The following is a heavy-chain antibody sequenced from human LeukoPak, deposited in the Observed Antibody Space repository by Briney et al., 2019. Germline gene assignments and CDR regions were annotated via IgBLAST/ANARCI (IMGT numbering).Heavy chain of an antibody. D-gene: IGHD7-27*01. J-gene: IGHJ4*02. Sequence: GGSLRLSCAASGFTVSSNSMTWVRQAPGKGLEWVSVIYSGGSTYYADSVKGRFTISRDKNTLYLQMNSLRADDTAVYYCARDPPGAHFDYWGQGTLVTVSS. CDR3: ARDPPGAHFDY. CDR1: GFTVSSNS. CDR2: IYSGGST. V-gene: IGHV3-66*01.